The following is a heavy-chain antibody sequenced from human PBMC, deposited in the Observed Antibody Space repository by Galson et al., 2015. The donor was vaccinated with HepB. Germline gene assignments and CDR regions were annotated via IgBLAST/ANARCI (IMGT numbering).Heavy chain of an antibody. J-gene: IGHJ6*03. CDR3: ARATMVQGVIKTYYYYYMDV. CDR1: GFTFSSYG. D-gene: IGHD3-10*01. Sequence: SLRLSCAASGFTFSSYGMHWVRQAPGKGLEWVAVIWYDGSNKYYADSVKGRFTISRDNSKNTLYLQMNSLRAEDTAVYYCARATMVQGVIKTYYYYYMDVWGKGTTVTVSS. V-gene: IGHV3-33*01. CDR2: IWYDGSNK.